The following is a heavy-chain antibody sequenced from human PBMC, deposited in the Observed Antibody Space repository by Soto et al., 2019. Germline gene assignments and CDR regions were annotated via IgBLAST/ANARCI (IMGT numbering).Heavy chain of an antibody. V-gene: IGHV1-46*01. CDR1: GYTFTSYY. CDR2: INPSGGST. J-gene: IGHJ5*02. D-gene: IGHD3-22*01. Sequence: QVQLVQSGAEVKKPGASVKVSCKASGYTFTSYYMHWVRQAPGQGFEWMGIINPSGGSTSYAQKFQGRVTMTRDTSTSTVYMELSSLRSEDMAVYYCARGPMIVVVTPPVWFDPWGQGTLVTVSS. CDR3: ARGPMIVVVTPPVWFDP.